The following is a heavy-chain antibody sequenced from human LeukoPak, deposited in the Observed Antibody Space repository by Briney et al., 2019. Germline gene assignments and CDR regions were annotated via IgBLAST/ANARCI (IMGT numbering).Heavy chain of an antibody. V-gene: IGHV1-18*01. CDR1: GFTFTDEY. D-gene: IGHD3-3*01. CDR2: VSGYNGNT. CDR3: ARDSFLIGDRLPFDY. J-gene: IGHJ4*02. Sequence: ASVKVSCKSSGFTFTDEYIHWVRQAPGQGLEWMGWVSGYNGNTNYAGNFQGRVTMTTDTSTSTAYMELKSLRSDDTAVYYCARDSFLIGDRLPFDYWGQGTLVTVSS.